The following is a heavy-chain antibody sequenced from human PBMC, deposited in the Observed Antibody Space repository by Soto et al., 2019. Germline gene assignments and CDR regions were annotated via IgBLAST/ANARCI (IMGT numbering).Heavy chain of an antibody. J-gene: IGHJ4*02. V-gene: IGHV3-64D*08. Sequence: EVQLVESGGGFVQPGGSLRLSCSGSGFTFSSNVMHWVRQAPGKGLEYVSAIISNGDRTYYTDSVKGRFTIPRDNSKNTLYLQMSSLRVEDTAGYYWVKVGYDSPWSFLDYWGQGTLVCVSS. CDR1: GFTFSSNV. D-gene: IGHD2-2*03. CDR2: IISNGDRT. CDR3: VKVGYDSPWSFLDY.